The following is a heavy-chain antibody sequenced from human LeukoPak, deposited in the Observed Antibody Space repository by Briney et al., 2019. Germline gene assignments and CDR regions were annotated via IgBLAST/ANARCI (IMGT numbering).Heavy chain of an antibody. Sequence: SETLSLTCSVSGGSISNYYWSWIRQPPGKGLEWIGYIYYSGSTNYNPSLKSRVTISVDTSKNQFSLKLSSVTAADTAVYYCARGTEYYDSSGYYEWFDPWGQGTLVTVSS. CDR1: GGSISNYY. CDR3: ARGTEYYDSSGYYEWFDP. D-gene: IGHD3-22*01. V-gene: IGHV4-59*01. CDR2: IYYSGST. J-gene: IGHJ5*02.